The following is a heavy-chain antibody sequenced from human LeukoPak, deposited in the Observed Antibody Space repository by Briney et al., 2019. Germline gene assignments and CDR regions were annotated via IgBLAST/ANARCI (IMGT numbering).Heavy chain of an antibody. CDR2: ISASGAST. CDR1: GFTFSNYA. D-gene: IGHD3-10*02. V-gene: IGHV3-23*01. Sequence: GGCLRLSCAASGFTFSNYAMSWVRQAPGKGLEWVSGISASGASTNYADSVKGRFTISRDSSKNTLFLQMNSLRVEDTAVYYCAKGWMFGDLLNCWGQGTLVTVSS. CDR3: AKGWMFGDLLNC. J-gene: IGHJ4*02.